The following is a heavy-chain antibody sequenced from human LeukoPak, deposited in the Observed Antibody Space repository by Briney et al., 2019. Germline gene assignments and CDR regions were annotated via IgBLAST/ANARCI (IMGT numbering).Heavy chain of an antibody. V-gene: IGHV3-7*05. D-gene: IGHD3-10*01. CDR1: GFTFSSYE. CDR3: ARGSRFDYYGNLYYFDY. J-gene: IGHJ4*02. Sequence: SGGSLRLSCAASGFTFSSYEMNWVRQTPGKGLEWVANIKQDGNEKYYVDSVKGRFTISRDNAKNSLFLQMNSLRAEDTAGYYCARGSRFDYYGNLYYFDYWGQGTLVTVSS. CDR2: IKQDGNEK.